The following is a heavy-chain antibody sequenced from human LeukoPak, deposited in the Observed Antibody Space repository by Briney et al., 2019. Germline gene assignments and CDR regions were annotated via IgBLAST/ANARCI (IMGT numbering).Heavy chain of an antibody. Sequence: PGGSLRLSCAASGFTFSNYPMNWVRQAPGKGLEWVSLISGSGDSTYYADSVKGRFTISRDNSKNTLYLQMNSLRAEDTAVFYCAKRSVRSFTGDAFDIWGQGTMVTVAS. D-gene: IGHD3-10*02. CDR3: AKRSVRSFTGDAFDI. V-gene: IGHV3-23*01. CDR1: GFTFSNYP. CDR2: ISGSGDST. J-gene: IGHJ3*02.